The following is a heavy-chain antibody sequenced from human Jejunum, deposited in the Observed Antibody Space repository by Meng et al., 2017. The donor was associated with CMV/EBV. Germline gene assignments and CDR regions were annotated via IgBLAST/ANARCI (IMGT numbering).Heavy chain of an antibody. D-gene: IGHD6-6*01. Sequence: TVSGGSISSYYLNWIRQPPGKGLEWIGYIYYSGSTNYNPSLKSRVTISVDTSKNQFSLKLSSVTAADTAVYYCARAYSSSCRVDYWGQGTLVTVSS. CDR1: GGSISSYY. J-gene: IGHJ4*02. V-gene: IGHV4-59*01. CDR2: IYYSGST. CDR3: ARAYSSSCRVDY.